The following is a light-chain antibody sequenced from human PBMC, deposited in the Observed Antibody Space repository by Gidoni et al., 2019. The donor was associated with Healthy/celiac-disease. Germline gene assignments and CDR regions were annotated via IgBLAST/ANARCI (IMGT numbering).Light chain of an antibody. CDR3: QQYGSSPT. V-gene: IGKV3-20*01. Sequence: ELVLTQSPGTLSLSPGERATLSCRASQSVSSSYLAWYQQKPGQAPRLLIHGASSRATGIPDRFSGSGSGTDFTLTISRLEPEDFAVYYCQQYGSSPTFGQGTKVEIK. CDR1: QSVSSSY. J-gene: IGKJ1*01. CDR2: GAS.